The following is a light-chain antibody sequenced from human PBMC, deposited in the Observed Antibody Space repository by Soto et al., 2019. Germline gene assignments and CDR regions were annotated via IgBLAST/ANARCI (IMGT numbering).Light chain of an antibody. J-gene: IGKJ1*01. CDR3: QQYNNWPWT. V-gene: IGKV3-15*01. Sequence: IGVTHSLATLSVSTGERATLSCRASQSVSSNLAWYQQKPGQAPRLLIYGASTRATGIPARFSGSGSGTDFTLTISGLQSEDFAVYYCQQYNNWPWTFGQGTKVDI. CDR2: GAS. CDR1: QSVSSN.